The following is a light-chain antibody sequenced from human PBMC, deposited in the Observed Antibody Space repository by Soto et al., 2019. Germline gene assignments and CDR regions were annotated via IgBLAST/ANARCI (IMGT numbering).Light chain of an antibody. CDR3: QQSYSTLLT. J-gene: IGKJ1*01. CDR1: QSISSY. V-gene: IGKV1-39*01. Sequence: DIQMTQAPSSLSASVGDIVTITCXASQSISSYLNWYQQKPGKAPKLLIYAASSLQSGVPSRFSGSGSGTDFTLTISSLQPEDFATYYCQQSYSTLLTFGQGTKVDIK. CDR2: AAS.